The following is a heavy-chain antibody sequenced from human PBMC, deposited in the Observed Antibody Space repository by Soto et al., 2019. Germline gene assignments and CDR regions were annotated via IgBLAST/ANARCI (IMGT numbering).Heavy chain of an antibody. Sequence: GGSLRLSCTASGFTFTNYPMNWVRQAPGKGLEWVSNIRSTTSDTYYADSVKGRFTISRDNAKNSLYLQMNSLRDEDTAVYYCARDLYWAFDYWGQGALVTVSS. D-gene: IGHD2-8*02. CDR1: GFTFTNYP. CDR3: ARDLYWAFDY. V-gene: IGHV3-21*05. J-gene: IGHJ4*02. CDR2: IRSTTSDT.